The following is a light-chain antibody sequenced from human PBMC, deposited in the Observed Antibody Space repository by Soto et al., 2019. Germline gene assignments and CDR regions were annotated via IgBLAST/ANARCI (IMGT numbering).Light chain of an antibody. CDR3: CSCAGSSVLV. J-gene: IGLJ3*02. Sequence: QSALTQPRSVSGSPGQSVIISCTGTISDVGGYKYVSWYQQHPGKAPKLVIYDVSERPSGVPDRFSGSKSGNTASLTISGRQAEDEADYHCCSCAGSSVLVVGGGSKLTV. V-gene: IGLV2-11*01. CDR2: DVS. CDR1: ISDVGGYKY.